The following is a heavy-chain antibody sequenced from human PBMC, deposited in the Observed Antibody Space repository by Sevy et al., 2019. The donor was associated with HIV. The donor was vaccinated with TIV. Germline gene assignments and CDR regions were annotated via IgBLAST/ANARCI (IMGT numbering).Heavy chain of an antibody. J-gene: IGHJ4*02. D-gene: IGHD1-26*01. Sequence: SETLSLTCSVSGGSIASLYWNWIRQPPGKGLEWIANIYYNGHVNYNPSLKSRVTLSLDTSKNQFSLRLSSVTAADTAMYYCAGENAWGRDYSWGQGTLVTISS. CDR3: AGENAWGRDYS. V-gene: IGHV4-59*08. CDR2: IYYNGHV. CDR1: GGSIASLY.